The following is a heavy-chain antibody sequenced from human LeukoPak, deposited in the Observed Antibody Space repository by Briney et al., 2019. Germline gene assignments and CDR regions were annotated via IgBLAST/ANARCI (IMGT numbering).Heavy chain of an antibody. Sequence: GGSLRLSCAASGFTFTNYAMNWVRQAPGKGLEWVSGISGSGGSTYYADSVKGRFTISRDNSKNTLYLQMNSLRAEDTAVYYCAKGGPYYYDTSGYFGYWGQGTLVTVSS. D-gene: IGHD3-22*01. CDR1: GFTFTNYA. CDR3: AKGGPYYYDTSGYFGY. CDR2: ISGSGGST. V-gene: IGHV3-23*01. J-gene: IGHJ4*02.